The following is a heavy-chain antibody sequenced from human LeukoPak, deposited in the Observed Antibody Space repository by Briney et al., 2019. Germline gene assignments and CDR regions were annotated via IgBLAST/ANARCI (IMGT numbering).Heavy chain of an antibody. CDR3: GRGSEYYDSSGTFDY. J-gene: IGHJ4*02. CDR2: IYYSGST. CDR1: GGSISSYY. Sequence: PSETLSLTCTVSGGSISSYYWSWIRQPPGKGLEWIGYIYYSGSTNYNPSLKSRVTISVDTSKNQFSLKLSSVTAADTAVYYCGRGSEYYDSSGTFDYWGQGTLVTVSS. D-gene: IGHD3-22*01. V-gene: IGHV4-59*01.